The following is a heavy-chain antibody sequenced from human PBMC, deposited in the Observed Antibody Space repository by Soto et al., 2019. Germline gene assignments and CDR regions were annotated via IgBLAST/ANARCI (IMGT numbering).Heavy chain of an antibody. CDR3: AVATIAGRGSSSRGALEY. D-gene: IGHD3-10*01. CDR1: GFDFSSYT. J-gene: IGHJ4*02. CDR2: ISSSRSFI. Sequence: EVQLVESGGGLVKPGGSLRLSCAASGFDFSSYTMNWVRQAPGKGLEWVSSISSSRSFIYYADSVKGRFAISRDNAKNSLFLQMSSRRAEDMAVYYCAVATIAGRGSSSRGALEYWGQGTLVTVSS. V-gene: IGHV3-21*01.